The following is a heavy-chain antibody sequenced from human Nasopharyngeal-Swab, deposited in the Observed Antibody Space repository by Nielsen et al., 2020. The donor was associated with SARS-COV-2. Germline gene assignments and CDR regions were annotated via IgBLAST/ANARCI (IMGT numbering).Heavy chain of an antibody. CDR1: GGSISSSSYY. CDR2: IYYSGST. J-gene: IGHJ6*02. Sequence: SETLSLTCTVSGGSISSSSYYWGWIRQPPGKGLEWIGSIYYSGSTHYNPSLKSRVTISVDTSKNQFSLKLSSVTAADTAVYYCASCRTSITIFGVVIRNGMDVWGQGTTVTVSS. D-gene: IGHD3-3*01. CDR3: ASCRTSITIFGVVIRNGMDV. V-gene: IGHV4-39*01.